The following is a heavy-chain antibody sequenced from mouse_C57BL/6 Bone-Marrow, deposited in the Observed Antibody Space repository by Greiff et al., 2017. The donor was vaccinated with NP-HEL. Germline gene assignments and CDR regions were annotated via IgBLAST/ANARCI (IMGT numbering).Heavy chain of an antibody. V-gene: IGHV1-50*01. Sequence: QVQLQQPGAELVKPGASVKLSCKASGYTFTSYGMQWVKQRPGQGLEWIGEIDPSDSYTNYNQKFKGKATLTVDTTSSTAYMQLSSLTSEDSAVCYCARAMDYWGQGTSVTVSS. J-gene: IGHJ4*01. CDR2: IDPSDSYT. CDR1: GYTFTSYG. CDR3: ARAMDY.